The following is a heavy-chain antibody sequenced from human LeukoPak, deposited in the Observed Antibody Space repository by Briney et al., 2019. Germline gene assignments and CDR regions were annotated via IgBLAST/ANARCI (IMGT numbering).Heavy chain of an antibody. CDR2: VTSSSSFI. Sequence: GGSLRLSCAASNFTFSDYTMNWVRQTPGKGLEWLSSVTSSSSFIYYADSVKGRFTISRDNANNSLYLQMHSLRAEDTAIYYCARDYGSGSSYYFDYWGQGTLVTVSS. CDR3: ARDYGSGSSYYFDY. V-gene: IGHV3-21*01. CDR1: NFTFSDYT. J-gene: IGHJ4*02. D-gene: IGHD3-10*01.